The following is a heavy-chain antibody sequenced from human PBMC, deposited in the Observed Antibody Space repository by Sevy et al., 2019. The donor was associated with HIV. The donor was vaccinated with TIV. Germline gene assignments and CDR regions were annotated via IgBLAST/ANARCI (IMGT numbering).Heavy chain of an antibody. Sequence: GGSLRLSCAASGFTFDDYTMHWVRQAPGKGLEWVSLISWDGGSTYYADSVKGRFTISRDNSKNSLYLQMNSLRTEDTDLYYCAKARRGGSYDYWGQGTLVTVSS. V-gene: IGHV3-43*01. J-gene: IGHJ4*02. D-gene: IGHD1-26*01. CDR3: AKARRGGSYDY. CDR1: GFTFDDYT. CDR2: ISWDGGST.